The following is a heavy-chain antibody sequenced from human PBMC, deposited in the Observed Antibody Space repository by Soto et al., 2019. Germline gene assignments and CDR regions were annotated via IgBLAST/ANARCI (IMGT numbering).Heavy chain of an antibody. CDR2: ISYDGSNK. V-gene: IGHV3-30*18. Sequence: QVQLVESGGGVVQPGRSLRLSCAASGFTFSSYGMHWVRQAPGKGLEWVAVISYDGSNKYYADSVKGRFTISRDNSKNTLSLQMTTLRAEATAVSYRAKETYSGPLDSWGQGTLVTFSS. CDR1: GFTFSSYG. CDR3: AKETYSGPLDS. D-gene: IGHD2-15*01. J-gene: IGHJ4*02.